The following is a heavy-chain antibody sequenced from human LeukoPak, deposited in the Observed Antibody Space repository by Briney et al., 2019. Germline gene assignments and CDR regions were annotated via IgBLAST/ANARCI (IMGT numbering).Heavy chain of an antibody. CDR1: GFTFSSYW. CDR3: ARGGVYYFDY. CDR2: ISSDGSST. V-gene: IGHV3-74*01. J-gene: IGHJ4*02. D-gene: IGHD2-8*01. Sequence: GGSLRLSCAASGFTFSSYWMHWVRQAPAKGLVGVSRISSDGSSTSYADSVKGRFTISRDNAKNTLYLQMNSLRAEDTAVYYCARGGVYYFDYWGQGTLVTVSS.